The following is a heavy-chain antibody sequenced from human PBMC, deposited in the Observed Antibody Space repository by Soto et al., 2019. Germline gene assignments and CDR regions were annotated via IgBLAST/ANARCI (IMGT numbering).Heavy chain of an antibody. D-gene: IGHD1-26*01. CDR3: ARGGAMGVDY. CDR2: IYFDGITT. J-gene: IGHJ4*02. CDR1: GFTFNTHW. Sequence: PGGSLRLSCTASGFTFNTHWMHWVRQAPGKGLVWVSRIYFDGITTNYADSVKGRLTVSRDNAKNTVYLHVNTLRDEDTAVYYCARGGAMGVDYWGQGTLVTXXX. V-gene: IGHV3-74*01.